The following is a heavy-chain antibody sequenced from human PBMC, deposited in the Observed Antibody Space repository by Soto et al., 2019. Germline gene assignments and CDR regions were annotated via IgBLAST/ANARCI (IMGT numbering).Heavy chain of an antibody. V-gene: IGHV4-30-4*01. J-gene: IGHJ4*02. Sequence: LSETLSLTCTVSGGSISSGDYYWSWIRQPPGKGLEWIGYIYYSGSTYYNPSLKSRVTISVDTSKNQFSLKLSSVTAADTAVYYCARESSNYDYVWGSYRPLYYFDYWGQGTLVTVS. CDR3: ARESSNYDYVWGSYRPLYYFDY. D-gene: IGHD3-16*02. CDR2: IYYSGST. CDR1: GGSISSGDYY.